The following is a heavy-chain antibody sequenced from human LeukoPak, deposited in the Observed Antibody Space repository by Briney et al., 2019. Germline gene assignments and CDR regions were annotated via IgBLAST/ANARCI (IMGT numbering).Heavy chain of an antibody. CDR2: IYHSGST. CDR3: ARGCGDYYESSRYQNDAYDI. J-gene: IGHJ3*02. V-gene: IGHV4-4*02. D-gene: IGHD3-22*01. Sequence: SGTLSLTCAVSGRSISISNWWSGVRQPPGKGLEWIGEIYHSGSTNYNPSLKSRVTISVDKSKNQFSLKLSSVTAADTAVYYCARGCGDYYESSRYQNDAYDIWGQGTMVTVSS. CDR1: GRSISISNW.